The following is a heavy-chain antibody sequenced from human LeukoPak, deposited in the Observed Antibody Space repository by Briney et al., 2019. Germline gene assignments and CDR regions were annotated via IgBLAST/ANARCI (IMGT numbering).Heavy chain of an antibody. CDR1: GGSISSGDYY. Sequence: SETLSLTCTVSGGSISSGDYYWSWIRQPPGKGLEWIGYIYYSGSTYYNPSLKSRVTISVDTSKNQFSLKLSSVTAADTAVYYCARLDGPFDYYGMDVWGQGTTVTVSS. CDR2: IYYSGST. J-gene: IGHJ6*02. V-gene: IGHV4-30-4*01. CDR3: ARLDGPFDYYGMDV. D-gene: IGHD1-1*01.